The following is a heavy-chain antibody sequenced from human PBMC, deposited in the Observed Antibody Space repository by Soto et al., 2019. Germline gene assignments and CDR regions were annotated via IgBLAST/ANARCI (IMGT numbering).Heavy chain of an antibody. CDR2: IAGSGVTT. CDR3: AKDVERPEY. V-gene: IGHV3-23*01. J-gene: IGHJ4*02. CDR1: GFTFSNYA. Sequence: DVQLLQSGGGLVQPGGSLRVSCAASGFTFSNYAMTWVRQAPGKGLEWVSAIAGSGVTTFYSDPVKGRFTISRDNSQNTVFLQMDSLRADDTAVYYCAKDVERPEYWGQGILVTVSS.